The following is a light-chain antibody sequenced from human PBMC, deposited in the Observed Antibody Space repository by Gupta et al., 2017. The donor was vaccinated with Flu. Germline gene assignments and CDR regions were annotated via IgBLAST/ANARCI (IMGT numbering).Light chain of an antibody. CDR2: LGS. CDR3: MQALQIPNS. V-gene: IGKV2-28*01. J-gene: IGKJ2*03. CDR1: QSLLHSNGYNY. Sequence: IVMTQSPLSLPVTPGEPASISCRSSQSLLHSNGYNYLDWYLQKPGQSPQLLIYLGSNRASGVPDRFSGSGSGTDFTLKISRVEAEDVGVYYCMQALQIPNSFGQGTKLEIK.